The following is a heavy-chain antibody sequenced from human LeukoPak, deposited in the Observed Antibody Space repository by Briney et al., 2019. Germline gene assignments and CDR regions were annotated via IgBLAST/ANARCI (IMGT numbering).Heavy chain of an antibody. V-gene: IGHV3-23*01. CDR2: ISSSGDVT. CDR3: AKQSYSNSWNNFDY. Sequence: GGSLRLSCAASGFTFSSYAMSWVRQAPGKGLAWVSAISSSGDVTKYADSAKSRFTISRDNSKNTVYLQMNSLRAEDTAVYYCAKQSYSNSWNNFDYWGQGTLVTVSS. D-gene: IGHD6-13*01. CDR1: GFTFSSYA. J-gene: IGHJ4*02.